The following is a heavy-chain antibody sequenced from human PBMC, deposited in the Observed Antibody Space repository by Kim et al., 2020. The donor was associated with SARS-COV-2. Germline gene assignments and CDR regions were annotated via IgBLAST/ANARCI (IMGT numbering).Heavy chain of an antibody. CDR3: ARGPVVPAAPGWFDP. D-gene: IGHD2-2*01. Sequence: SETLSLTCAVYGGSFSGYYWSWIRQPPGKGLEWIGEINHSGSTHYNPSLKSRVTISVDTSKNQFSLKLSSVTAADTAVYYCARGPVVPAAPGWFDPWGQGTLVTVSS. CDR1: GGSFSGYY. J-gene: IGHJ5*02. CDR2: INHSGST. V-gene: IGHV4-34*01.